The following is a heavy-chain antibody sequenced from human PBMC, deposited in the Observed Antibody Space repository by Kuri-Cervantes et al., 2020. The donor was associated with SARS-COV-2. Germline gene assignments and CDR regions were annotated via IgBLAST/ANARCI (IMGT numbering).Heavy chain of an antibody. J-gene: IGHJ4*02. CDR1: GFTFGDYA. CDR3: ARDLRLGKSLDY. D-gene: IGHD7-27*01. Sequence: GESLKISCTASGFTFGDYAMSWVRQAPGRGLGWVSNIGPSGTTKYYADSVKGRFTISRDNAKNSPYLQMSSLRAEDTAVYYCARDLRLGKSLDYWGQGTLVTVSS. CDR2: IGPSGTTK. V-gene: IGHV3-11*04.